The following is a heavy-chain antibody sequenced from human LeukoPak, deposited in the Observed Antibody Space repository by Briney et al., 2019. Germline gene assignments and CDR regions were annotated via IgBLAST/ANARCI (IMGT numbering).Heavy chain of an antibody. CDR1: GFTFSTYA. CDR2: ISVSGLST. D-gene: IGHD3-9*01. CDR3: VKDHGWLLYS. J-gene: IGHJ4*02. V-gene: IGHV3-23*01. Sequence: PGGSLRLSCGASGFTFSTYAMNWVRQAPGKGLEWVSVISVSGLSTYYGDSVEGRFTISRDNSKNTLYLQMNSLRADDTAVYYCVKDHGWLLYSWGQGTLVTVSS.